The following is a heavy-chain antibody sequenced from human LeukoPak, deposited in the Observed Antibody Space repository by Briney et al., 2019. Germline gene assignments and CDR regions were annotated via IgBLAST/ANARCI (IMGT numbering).Heavy chain of an antibody. J-gene: IGHJ4*02. CDR3: ARASLWFGEDYFDY. CDR1: GFTFTNHA. Sequence: GGSLRLSCAASGFTFTNHAIHWVRQAPGKGLEWVAVISYDGTNKYYADSVKGRFTISRDDSKNTLYLQMNSLRAEDTAVYYCARASLWFGEDYFDYWGQGTLVTVSS. CDR2: ISYDGTNK. V-gene: IGHV3-30-3*01. D-gene: IGHD3-10*01.